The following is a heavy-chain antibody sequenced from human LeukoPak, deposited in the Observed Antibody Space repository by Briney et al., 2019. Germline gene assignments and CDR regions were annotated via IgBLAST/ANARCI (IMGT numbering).Heavy chain of an antibody. D-gene: IGHD3-3*01. CDR3: ARDRGDYDFWSGYYTFYFDY. V-gene: IGHV3-20*04. Sequence: GGSLRLSCAASGFTFSSYSMNWVRQAPGKGLEWVSGINWNGGSTGYADSVKGRFTISRDNAKNSLYLQMNSLRAEDTAVYYCARDRGDYDFWSGYYTFYFDYWGQGTLVTVSS. J-gene: IGHJ4*02. CDR2: INWNGGST. CDR1: GFTFSSYS.